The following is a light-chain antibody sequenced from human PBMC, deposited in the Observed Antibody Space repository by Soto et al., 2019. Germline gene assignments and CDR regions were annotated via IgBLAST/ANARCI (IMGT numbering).Light chain of an antibody. CDR1: QSVSSN. J-gene: IGKJ1*01. V-gene: IGKV3-15*01. CDR3: QQYNNWPPWT. Sequence: EIVMTQSPATLSVSPGERATLSCRASQSVSSNLAWYQQKPGQAPRLLIYGASNRATGIPARFSGSGSGTELTLTISSLQSEDFAVYYCQQYNNWPPWTVGQGTKGEIK. CDR2: GAS.